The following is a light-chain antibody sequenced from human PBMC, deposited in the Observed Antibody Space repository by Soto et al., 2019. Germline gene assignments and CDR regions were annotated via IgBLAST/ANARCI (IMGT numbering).Light chain of an antibody. CDR3: CSYAGSSTFVV. CDR2: EVS. J-gene: IGLJ2*01. Sequence: QSALTQPASVSGSPGQSITISCTGTSSDVGSYNLVSWYQQHPGKAPKLMIYEVSKRPSGVPNRFSGSKSGNTASLTISGLQAEDEADYYCCSYAGSSTFVVFGGGTQLTVL. V-gene: IGLV2-23*02. CDR1: SSDVGSYNL.